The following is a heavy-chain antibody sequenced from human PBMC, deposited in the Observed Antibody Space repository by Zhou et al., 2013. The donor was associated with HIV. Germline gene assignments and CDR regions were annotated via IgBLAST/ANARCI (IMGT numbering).Heavy chain of an antibody. CDR1: GGSIISHY. V-gene: IGHV4-4*07. Sequence: QVQLQESGPGLVKPSETLSLTCTVSGGSIISHYWSWIRQSAGQGLEWIGRIYASGSANYNPSLKSRVTMSVDMSKNQFFLKLSSVTATDTAVYYCARVGSSWSNDYWGQGTLVTVSS. D-gene: IGHD6-13*01. CDR2: IYASGSA. J-gene: IGHJ4*02. CDR3: ARVGSSWSNDY.